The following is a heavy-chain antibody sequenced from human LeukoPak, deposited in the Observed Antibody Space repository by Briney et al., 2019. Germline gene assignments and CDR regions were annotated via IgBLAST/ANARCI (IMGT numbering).Heavy chain of an antibody. CDR1: GGSIYSSTYY. CDR2: IYYTGST. CDR3: ARSSPSSGWYGSDY. Sequence: KPSETLSLTCTVSGGSIYSSTYYWGWIRQTPGKGLEWIGNIYYTGSTYYNPSLKSRVTISVDKSKNQFSLKLSSVTAADTAVYYCARSSPSSGWYGSDYWGQGTLVTVSS. D-gene: IGHD6-19*01. J-gene: IGHJ4*02. V-gene: IGHV4-39*07.